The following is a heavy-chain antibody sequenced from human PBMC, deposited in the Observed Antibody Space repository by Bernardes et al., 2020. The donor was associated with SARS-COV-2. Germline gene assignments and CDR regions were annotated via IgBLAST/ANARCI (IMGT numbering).Heavy chain of an antibody. Sequence: GGSLRLSCAASGFTFSTYGMHWVRQAPGKGLEWVAVISYDGSDKYYADSVKGRFTISRDNSKNTLYLQMNSLRAEDTAVYYCAKSPSSYTDYEEGYWGQGILVTVSS. V-gene: IGHV3-30*18. CDR2: ISYDGSDK. J-gene: IGHJ4*02. CDR3: AKSPSSYTDYEEGY. D-gene: IGHD4-17*01. CDR1: GFTFSTYG.